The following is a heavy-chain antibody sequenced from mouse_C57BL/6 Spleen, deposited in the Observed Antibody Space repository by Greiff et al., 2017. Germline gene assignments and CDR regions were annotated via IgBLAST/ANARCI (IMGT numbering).Heavy chain of an antibody. CDR2: IYPGDGDT. J-gene: IGHJ2*01. D-gene: IGHD2-14*01. CDR3: ARDYRWYFDY. V-gene: IGHV1-80*01. CDR1: GYAFSSYW. Sequence: VQLQESGAELVKPGASVKISCKASGYAFSSYWMNWVKQRPGKGLEWIGQIYPGDGDTNYNGKFKGKATLTADNSSSTAYMQLSSLTSEDSAVYFCARDYRWYFDYWGQGTTLTVSS.